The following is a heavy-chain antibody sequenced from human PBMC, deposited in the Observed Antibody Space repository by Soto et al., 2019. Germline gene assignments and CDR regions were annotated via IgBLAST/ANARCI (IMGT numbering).Heavy chain of an antibody. Sequence: QAQLAQSGAEVKKPGASVNISCKASGYTFTNYGFIWVRQAPGHGLEWVGWISPYNGKTEYAQKFQGRVNMTRDKPTSTAYMELRSLRSDDTAVYYCARDIYGGNCCDAFDLWGQGTMVTVSS. CDR1: GYTFTNYG. CDR2: ISPYNGKT. J-gene: IGHJ3*01. CDR3: ARDIYGGNCCDAFDL. D-gene: IGHD2-15*01. V-gene: IGHV1-18*01.